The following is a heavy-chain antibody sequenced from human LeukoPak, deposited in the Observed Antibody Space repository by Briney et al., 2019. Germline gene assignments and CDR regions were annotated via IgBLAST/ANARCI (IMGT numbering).Heavy chain of an antibody. CDR3: ARDSYYDSSGPYGY. CDR1: GFTFSSYA. CDR2: ISYDGSNK. V-gene: IGHV3-30*04. J-gene: IGHJ4*02. D-gene: IGHD3-22*01. Sequence: PGGSLRLSCAASGFTFSSYAMHWVRQAPGMGLEWVAVISYDGSNKYYADSVKGRFSISRDNSKNTLYLQMNSLRAEDTAVYYCARDSYYDSSGPYGYWGQGTLVTVSS.